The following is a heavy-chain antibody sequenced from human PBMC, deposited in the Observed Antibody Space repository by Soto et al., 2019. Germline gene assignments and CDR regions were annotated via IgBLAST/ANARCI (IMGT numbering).Heavy chain of an antibody. CDR1: GYTFTTYG. CDR2: SSAYNGNT. CDR3: ARDYSSSWHRWFNP. J-gene: IGHJ5*02. D-gene: IGHD6-13*01. V-gene: IGHV1-18*01. Sequence: ASVKVSCKASGYTFTTYGISWVQQAPGQGLDWIGWSSAYNGNTNNAQQVQGRDTMTTDTSSSTDYMELRSLRSDDTAVYYCARDYSSSWHRWFNPRGQGTLITVSS.